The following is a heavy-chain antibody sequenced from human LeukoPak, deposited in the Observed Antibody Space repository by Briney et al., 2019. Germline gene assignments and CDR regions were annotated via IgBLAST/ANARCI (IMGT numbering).Heavy chain of an antibody. V-gene: IGHV4-61*01. Sequence: SETLSLTCTVSGGSISSGSYYWSWIRQPPGKGLEWIGYIYYSGSTNYNPSLKSRVTISVDTSKNQFSLKLSSVTAADTAVYYCARDLGIAADQHFDYWGQGTLVTVSS. CDR2: IYYSGST. J-gene: IGHJ4*02. CDR3: ARDLGIAADQHFDY. D-gene: IGHD6-13*01. CDR1: GGSISSGSYY.